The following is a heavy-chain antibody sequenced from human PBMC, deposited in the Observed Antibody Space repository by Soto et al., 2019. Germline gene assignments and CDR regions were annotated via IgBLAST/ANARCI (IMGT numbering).Heavy chain of an antibody. D-gene: IGHD5-18*01. CDR2: ISAYNGNT. CDR1: GYTFTSYG. V-gene: IGHV1-18*01. Sequence: ASVKVSCKASGYTFTSYGISWVRQAPGQGLEWMGWISAYNGNTNYAQKLKGRVTMTTDTSTSTAYMELWSLRSDDTAVYYCARDAPYRIQLWVSDFDYWGQGTLVTVSS. J-gene: IGHJ4*02. CDR3: ARDAPYRIQLWVSDFDY.